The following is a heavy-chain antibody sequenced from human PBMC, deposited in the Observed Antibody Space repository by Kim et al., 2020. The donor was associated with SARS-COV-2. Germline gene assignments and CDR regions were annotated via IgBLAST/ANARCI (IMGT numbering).Heavy chain of an antibody. Sequence: AYSVQGRFTISRDNSKNTLYLQINSLRAEDTAVYYCSRLNFGVVIITGDYWGQGTLVTVSS. CDR3: SRLNFGVVIITGDY. V-gene: IGHV3-30*01. D-gene: IGHD3-3*01. J-gene: IGHJ4*02.